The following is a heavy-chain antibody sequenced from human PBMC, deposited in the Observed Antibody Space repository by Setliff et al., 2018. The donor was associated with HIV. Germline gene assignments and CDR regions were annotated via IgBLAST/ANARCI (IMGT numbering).Heavy chain of an antibody. CDR2: IRSKSIGGTT. Sequence: GGSLRLSCTASGFSFDDYALTWVRQAPGKGLEWVGFIRSKSIGGTTDYGASVKGRFTISRDDAKTIAYLHMNSLTTDDTAVYFCTRDRRGSSSWSGYNGGFGYWGQGTLVTVSS. CDR3: TRDRRGSSSWSGYNGGFGY. CDR1: GFSFDDYA. J-gene: IGHJ4*02. D-gene: IGHD3-3*01. V-gene: IGHV3-49*04.